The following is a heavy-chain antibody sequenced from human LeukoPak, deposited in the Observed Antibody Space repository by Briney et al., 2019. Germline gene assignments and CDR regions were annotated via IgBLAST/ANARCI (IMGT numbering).Heavy chain of an antibody. CDR1: GYTFTGYY. CDR3: ARGHHSSGWYTNDY. V-gene: IGHV1-8*03. Sequence: ASVKVSCKASGYTFTGYYMHWVRQAPGQGLEWMGWMNPNSGNTGYAQKFQGRVTITRNTSISTAYMELSSLRSEDTAVYYCARGHHSSGWYTNDYWGQGTLVTVSS. D-gene: IGHD6-19*01. CDR2: MNPNSGNT. J-gene: IGHJ4*02.